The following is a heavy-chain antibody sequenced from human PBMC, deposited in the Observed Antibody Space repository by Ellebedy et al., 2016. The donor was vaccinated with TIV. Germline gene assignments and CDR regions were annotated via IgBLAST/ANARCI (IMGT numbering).Heavy chain of an antibody. CDR3: ARDPLNRGLLESWLTPPDY. D-gene: IGHD3-10*01. V-gene: IGHV1-18*01. CDR2: ISGPKGDT. J-gene: IGHJ4*02. Sequence: AASVKVSCKTSGYTFTDYGVSWVRQAPGQGLEYVGWISGPKGDTKYGHNFQGRITMTTDTSTGTDYMELRSLRSDEPAIYYCARDPLNRGLLESWLTPPDYWGQGTLITVSS. CDR1: GYTFTDYG.